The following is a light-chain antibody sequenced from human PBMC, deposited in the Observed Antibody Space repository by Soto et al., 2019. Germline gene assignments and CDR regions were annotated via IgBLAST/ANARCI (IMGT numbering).Light chain of an antibody. J-gene: IGLJ1*01. CDR2: GVS. CDR3: NSYTSANTLRGV. CDR1: SSDFGDYNY. Sequence: QSVLTQPASVSRSPGQSITISCTGTSSDFGDYNYVSWYQHHPDKAPKLIIFGVSNRPSGVSNRFSASKSGNTASLTISGLQVDDEADYYCNSYTSANTLRGVFGVGTTVTV. V-gene: IGLV2-14*01.